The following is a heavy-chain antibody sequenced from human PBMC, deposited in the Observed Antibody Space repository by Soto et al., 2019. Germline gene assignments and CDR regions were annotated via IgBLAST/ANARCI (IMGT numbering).Heavy chain of an antibody. CDR1: GFTFSGYG. Sequence: QVQLVESGGGVVQPARSLRLSCLASGFTFSGYGMHWVRQAPGKGLEWVGIIWHDGSNKDYADSVKGRFTISRDNSKNTLYLQMNSLRAEDTAVYYCAREIAVAGTSDALDIWGRGTMVTVSS. CDR3: AREIAVAGTSDALDI. D-gene: IGHD6-19*01. J-gene: IGHJ3*02. CDR2: IWHDGSNK. V-gene: IGHV3-33*01.